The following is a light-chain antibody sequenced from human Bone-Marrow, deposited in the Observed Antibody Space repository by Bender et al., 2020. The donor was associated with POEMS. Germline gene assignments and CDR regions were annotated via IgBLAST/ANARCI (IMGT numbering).Light chain of an antibody. CDR1: NIGTYS. J-gene: IGLJ1*01. Sequence: SYVLTQPPSVSVAPGKTATITCGRHNIGTYSVHWYQQKTGQAPVLVIYYDSDRPSGIPDRFSGSNSGYTATLTISGLQAEDEAEYYCCSYTGNGWVFGTGTEVTVL. CDR3: CSYTGNGWV. V-gene: IGLV3-21*01. CDR2: YDS.